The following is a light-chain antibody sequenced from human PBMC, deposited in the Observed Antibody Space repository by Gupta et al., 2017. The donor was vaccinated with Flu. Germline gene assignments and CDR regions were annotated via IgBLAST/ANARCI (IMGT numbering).Light chain of an antibody. Sequence: ISCTRSSGSIAANCVQWFQQRPGRSPTTVISEDQQGPFGVPDRFSGSIDSFSISASLTISALETDDEADYSCPCFDGSSHWVFGGVTMLTVL. CDR1: SGSIAANC. CDR2: EDQ. V-gene: IGLV6-57*01. CDR3: PCFDGSSHWV. J-gene: IGLJ3*02.